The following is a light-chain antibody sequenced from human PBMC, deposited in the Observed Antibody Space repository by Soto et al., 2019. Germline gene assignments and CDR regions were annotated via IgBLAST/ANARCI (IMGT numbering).Light chain of an antibody. J-gene: IGKJ4*01. CDR3: QHLDSFPLA. Sequence: DLQLTQSPSFLSASVGDRVTITCRASQSISSHVAWYRQKSGKAPMLLIYAASTLQSGVPSRFSGSGSGTEFTLTLSSLHPEDFATYYCQHLDSFPLAFGGGTTVEI. CDR2: AAS. CDR1: QSISSH. V-gene: IGKV1-9*01.